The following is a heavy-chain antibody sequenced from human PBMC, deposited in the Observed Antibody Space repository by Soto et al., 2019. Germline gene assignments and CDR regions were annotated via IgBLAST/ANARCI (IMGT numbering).Heavy chain of an antibody. CDR1: GFTFSSYA. CDR2: ISGSGDST. CDR3: AKDRDGAVAAPTKFYGMDV. Sequence: EVQLLESGGGLVQPGGSLRLSCAASGFTFSSYAMSWVRQAPGKGLEWVSVISGSGDSTYYADSVRGRFTISRDNSKNTLYLQMNSLRAEDTALYYWAKDRDGAVAAPTKFYGMDVWAQGTTVTVSS. V-gene: IGHV3-23*01. J-gene: IGHJ6*02. D-gene: IGHD2-15*01.